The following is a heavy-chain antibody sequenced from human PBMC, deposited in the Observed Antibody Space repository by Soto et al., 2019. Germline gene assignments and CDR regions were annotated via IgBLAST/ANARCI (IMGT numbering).Heavy chain of an antibody. D-gene: IGHD2-2*02. CDR3: ARQVPAAIRLGWFDP. CDR1: GYAISSGFY. V-gene: IGHV4-38-2*01. CDR2: IYYSGST. J-gene: IGHJ5*02. Sequence: PSETLSLTCDVSGYAISSGFYWGWIRQPPGKGLEWIGSIYYSGSTYYRPSLKSRVTISVDTPKNQFSLKLSSVTAADTAVYYCARQVPAAIRLGWFDPWGQGTLVTVSS.